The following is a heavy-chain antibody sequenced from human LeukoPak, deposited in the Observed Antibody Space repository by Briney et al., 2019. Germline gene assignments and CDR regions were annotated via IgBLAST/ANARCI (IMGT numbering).Heavy chain of an antibody. V-gene: IGHV1-46*01. D-gene: IGHD2-21*01. Sequence: ASVKVSCKASGYTFTSYYMHWVRQAPGQGLEWMGIINPSGGSTSYAQKFQGRVTMTRDTSASTVYMELSSLRSEDTAVYYCARACGGDCPLDYWGQGTLVTVSS. CDR2: INPSGGST. CDR1: GYTFTSYY. J-gene: IGHJ4*02. CDR3: ARACGGDCPLDY.